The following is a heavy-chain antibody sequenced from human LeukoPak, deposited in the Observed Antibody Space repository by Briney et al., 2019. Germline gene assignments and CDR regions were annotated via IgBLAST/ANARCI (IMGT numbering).Heavy chain of an antibody. CDR3: ASDHEYAEYMDV. CDR1: GVIFSNYN. J-gene: IGHJ6*03. Sequence: GGSLRLSCAASGVIFSNYNMNWVRQAPGKGLEWVGSISSRRCTYYADSVMGRFTVSRDNAKNSLFLQMNSLSAEDTAVYYCASDHEYAEYMDVWGKGTPVTVSS. CDR2: ISSRRCT. D-gene: IGHD2/OR15-2a*01. V-gene: IGHV3-69-1*01.